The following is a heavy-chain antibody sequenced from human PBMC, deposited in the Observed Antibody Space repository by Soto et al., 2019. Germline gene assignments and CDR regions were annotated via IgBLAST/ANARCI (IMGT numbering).Heavy chain of an antibody. D-gene: IGHD3-16*01. CDR2: ISYDGSNK. CDR1: GFTFSSYG. CDR3: AKDLGGARDYYYGMDV. V-gene: IGHV3-30*18. Sequence: QVQLVESGGGVVQPGRSLRLSCAASGFTFSSYGMHRVRQAPGKGLEWVAVISYDGSNKYYADSVKGRFTISRDNSKNTLYLQMNSRRAEDTAVYYCAKDLGGARDYYYGMDVWGQGTTVTVSS. J-gene: IGHJ6*02.